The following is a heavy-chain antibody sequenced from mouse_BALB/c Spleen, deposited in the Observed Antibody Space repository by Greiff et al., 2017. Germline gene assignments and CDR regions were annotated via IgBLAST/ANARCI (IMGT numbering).Heavy chain of an antibody. D-gene: IGHD2-4*01. Sequence: VQLKESGPGLVKPSQSLSLTCTVTGYSITSDYAWNWIRQFPGNKLEWMGYISYSGSTSYNPSLKSRISITRDTSKNQFFLQLNSVTTEDTATYYCARGTMITTRAYFDYWGQGTTLTVSS. CDR1: GYSITSDYA. CDR3: ARGTMITTRAYFDY. V-gene: IGHV3-2*02. CDR2: ISYSGST. J-gene: IGHJ2*01.